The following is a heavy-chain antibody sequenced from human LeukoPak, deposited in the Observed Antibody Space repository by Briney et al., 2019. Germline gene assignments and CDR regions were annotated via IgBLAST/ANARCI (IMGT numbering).Heavy chain of an antibody. CDR2: ISYDGSNK. Sequence: GGSLRLSCAASGFTFSSYAMHWVRQAPGKGLEWVAVISYDGSNKYYADSVKGRFTISRDNSKNTLYLQMNSLRAEDTAVYYCARDFWGYCSSTSCYDYFDYWGQGTLVTVSS. CDR1: GFTFSSYA. V-gene: IGHV3-30-3*01. D-gene: IGHD2-2*01. CDR3: ARDFWGYCSSTSCYDYFDY. J-gene: IGHJ4*02.